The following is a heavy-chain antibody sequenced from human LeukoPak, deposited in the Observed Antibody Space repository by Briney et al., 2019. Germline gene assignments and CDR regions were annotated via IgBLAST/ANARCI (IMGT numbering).Heavy chain of an antibody. V-gene: IGHV3-7*01. CDR1: GFTFSSYW. Sequence: PGGSLRLSCAASGFTFSSYWMTWVRQAPGKGLEWVANMNLDGSEKFYVDSVKGRFTISRDNAKNSLFLQMNSPTAEDMAVYYCARDDGFSCYSYWGQGTLVTVSS. D-gene: IGHD3/OR15-3a*01. J-gene: IGHJ4*02. CDR3: ARDDGFSCYSY. CDR2: MNLDGSEK.